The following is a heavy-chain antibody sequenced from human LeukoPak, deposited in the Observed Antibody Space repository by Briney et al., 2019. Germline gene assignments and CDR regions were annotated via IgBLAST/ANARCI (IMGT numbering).Heavy chain of an antibody. D-gene: IGHD4-17*01. J-gene: IGHJ4*02. Sequence: GGSLRLSCVASGFTFSSYAMHWVRQTPGKGLEYVSGINSNGGSTHYANSVKGRFTISRDNSKHTLYLQMGSLRTEDMAVYYCARAATATAESAFGYWGQGTLVTVSS. V-gene: IGHV3-64*01. CDR3: ARAATATAESAFGY. CDR1: GFTFSSYA. CDR2: INSNGGST.